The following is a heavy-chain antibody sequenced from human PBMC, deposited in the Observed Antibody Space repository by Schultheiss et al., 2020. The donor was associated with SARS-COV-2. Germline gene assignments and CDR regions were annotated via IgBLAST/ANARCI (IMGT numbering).Heavy chain of an antibody. D-gene: IGHD3-3*01. J-gene: IGHJ4*02. CDR1: GYTLTELS. CDR3: ARDTPSVLREYYFDY. CDR2: MNPNSGNT. Sequence: ASVKVSCKASGYTLTELSMHWVRQAPGQGLEWMGWMNPNSGNTGYAQKLQGRVTMTTDTSTSTAYMELRSLRSDDTAVYYCARDTPSVLREYYFDYWGQGTLVTVSS. V-gene: IGHV1-18*01.